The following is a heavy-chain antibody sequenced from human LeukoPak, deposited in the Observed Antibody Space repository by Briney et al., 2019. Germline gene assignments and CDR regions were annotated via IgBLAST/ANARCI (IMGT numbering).Heavy chain of an antibody. J-gene: IGHJ4*02. V-gene: IGHV3-43*01. CDR3: AKDGKMATISWTNFDY. CDR1: GFTFDDYN. D-gene: IGHD5-24*01. CDR2: IRRDGGST. Sequence: QPGGSLRLSCAASGFTFDDYNMHWVRQAPGKGLEWVSLIRRDGGSTYYADSVKGRFTISRDNSKNSLYLQMNSLRTEDTALYYCAKDGKMATISWTNFDYWGQGTLVTVSS.